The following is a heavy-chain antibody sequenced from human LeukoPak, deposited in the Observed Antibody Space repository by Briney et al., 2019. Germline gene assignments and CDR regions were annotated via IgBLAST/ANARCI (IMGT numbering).Heavy chain of an antibody. V-gene: IGHV5-51*01. CDR2: IYPGDSDT. J-gene: IGHJ4*02. CDR3: ARPHTLDRTTKFYFDY. D-gene: IGHD1-14*01. Sequence: GESLKISCKVSGYSFSTHWIGWVRQMPGKGLEWVGIIYPGDSDTRYSPSFQGQVTISADKSISTAYLQWSSLKASDTAMYYCARPHTLDRTTKFYFDYWGQGTLVTVSS. CDR1: GYSFSTHW.